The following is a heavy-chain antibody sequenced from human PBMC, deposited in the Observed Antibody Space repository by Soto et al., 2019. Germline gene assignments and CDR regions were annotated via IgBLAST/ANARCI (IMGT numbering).Heavy chain of an antibody. CDR1: GFTFSSHS. CDR3: AKWDGYGDH. D-gene: IGHD5-12*01. CDR2: ISIGGDKT. Sequence: EVQLLESGGDLIQPGGSLRLSCAASGFTFSSHSFTWVRQAPGKGLEYVSGISIGGDKTWHADSVKGRFTVSRDNSKNTVYLQMNSLRVDDTAVYYCAKWDGYGDHCGQGTLVTVSS. V-gene: IGHV3-23*01. J-gene: IGHJ5*02.